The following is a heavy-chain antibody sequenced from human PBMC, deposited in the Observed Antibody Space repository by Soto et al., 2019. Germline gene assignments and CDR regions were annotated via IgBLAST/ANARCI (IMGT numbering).Heavy chain of an antibody. D-gene: IGHD3-10*01. Sequence: GGSLRLSCAASGFSFDDCAMHWVRQAPGKGLEWVSGIRWNSGSIGHADSVKGRFTISRDNAENSLYLQMNSLRAEDTALYYCAKDMGYGLDYWGQGTLVTVSS. V-gene: IGHV3-9*01. J-gene: IGHJ4*02. CDR3: AKDMGYGLDY. CDR1: GFSFDDCA. CDR2: IRWNSGSI.